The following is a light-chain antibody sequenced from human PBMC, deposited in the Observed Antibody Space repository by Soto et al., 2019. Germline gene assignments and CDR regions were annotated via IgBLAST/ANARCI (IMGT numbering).Light chain of an antibody. V-gene: IGKV3-15*01. CDR2: GAS. CDR3: QQYNSWPPWT. CDR1: QSVSSN. Sequence: EIVLTQSPGTLSLSPGERATLSCRASQSVSSNLAWYQQKPGQAPRLLIYGASTRATGIPARFSGSGSGTDFTLTINSLQSEDFAVYYCQQYNSWPPWTFGQGTRLEIK. J-gene: IGKJ5*01.